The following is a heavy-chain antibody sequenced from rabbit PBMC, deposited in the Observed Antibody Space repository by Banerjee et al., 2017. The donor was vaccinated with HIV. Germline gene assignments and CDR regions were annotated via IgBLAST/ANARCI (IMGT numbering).Heavy chain of an antibody. J-gene: IGHJ4*01. CDR3: ARLWADTRGNLNL. D-gene: IGHD3-1*01. Sequence: EESGGDLVKPEGSLTLTCTASGFSFSSSYWICWVRQAPGKGLEWIACIYTGSSGSTYYASWAKGRFTISKTSSTTVTLQMTSLTAADTATYFCARLWADTRGNLNLWGPGTLVTVS. V-gene: IGHV1S45*01. CDR2: IYTGSSGST. CDR1: GFSFSSSYW.